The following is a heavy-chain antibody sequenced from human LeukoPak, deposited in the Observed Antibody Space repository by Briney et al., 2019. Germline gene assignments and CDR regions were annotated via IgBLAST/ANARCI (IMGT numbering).Heavy chain of an antibody. CDR3: ARDRYYGSGSYYNLIDY. CDR1: GYTFTSYG. V-gene: IGHV1-69*13. Sequence: ASVKVSCKASGYTFTSYGISWVRQAPGQGLEWMGGIIPMSGTANYAQKFQGRVTITADESTTTAYMELSSLRSEDTAVYYCARDRYYGSGSYYNLIDYWGQGTLVTVSS. CDR2: IIPMSGTA. J-gene: IGHJ4*02. D-gene: IGHD3-10*01.